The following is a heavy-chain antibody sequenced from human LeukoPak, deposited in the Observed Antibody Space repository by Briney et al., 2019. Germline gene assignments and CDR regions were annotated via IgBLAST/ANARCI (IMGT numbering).Heavy chain of an antibody. CDR2: IWYDGSNK. Sequence: SGGSLRLSCAASGFTFSSYGMHWVRQAPGKGLEWVAVIWYDGSNKYYADSVKGRFTISRDNSKNTLYLQMNSLRAEDTAVYYCARDGVGATRGFDPWGQGTLVTVSS. D-gene: IGHD1-26*01. CDR3: ARDGVGATRGFDP. J-gene: IGHJ5*02. CDR1: GFTFSSYG. V-gene: IGHV3-33*01.